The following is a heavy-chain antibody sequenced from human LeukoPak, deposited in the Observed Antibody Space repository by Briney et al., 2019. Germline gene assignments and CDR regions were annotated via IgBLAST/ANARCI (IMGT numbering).Heavy chain of an antibody. D-gene: IGHD3-22*01. V-gene: IGHV3-9*01. CDR3: AKENYYDSSGLSL. Sequence: HPGGSLRLSCAASGFTFDDYAMHWVRQAPGKGLEWVSGISWNSGSIGYADSVKGRFTISRDNAKNSLYLQMNSLRAEDTALYYCAKENYYDSSGLSLWGQGTLVTASS. CDR2: ISWNSGSI. CDR1: GFTFDDYA. J-gene: IGHJ4*02.